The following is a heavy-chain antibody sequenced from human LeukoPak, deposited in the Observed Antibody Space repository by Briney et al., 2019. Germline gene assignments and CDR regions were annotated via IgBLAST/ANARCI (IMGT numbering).Heavy chain of an antibody. CDR3: AGGLAATAY. CDR1: GFTFSSYW. CDR2: IRSDGSTT. V-gene: IGHV3-74*01. J-gene: IGHJ4*02. Sequence: PGGSLRLSCAASGFTFSSYWMHWVRQGPGKGLVWVSRIRSDGSTTSYADSVKGRFTISRDNAQNTLYLQMNNLTAEDTAVYYCAGGLAATAYWGQGTLVTVSS. D-gene: IGHD1-1*01.